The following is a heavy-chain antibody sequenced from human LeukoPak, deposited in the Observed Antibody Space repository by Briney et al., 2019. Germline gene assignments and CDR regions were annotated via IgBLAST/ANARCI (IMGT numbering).Heavy chain of an antibody. D-gene: IGHD3-10*01. J-gene: IGHJ4*02. Sequence: SETLSLTCTVSGGSISSSSYYWGWIRQPPGKGLEWIGSIYYSGSTYYNPSLKSRVTISVDTSNNQFSLKLSSVTAADTAVYFCASSVYGFGEYPDYWGQGTLVTVSS. V-gene: IGHV4-39*01. CDR1: GGSISSSSYY. CDR3: ASSVYGFGEYPDY. CDR2: IYYSGST.